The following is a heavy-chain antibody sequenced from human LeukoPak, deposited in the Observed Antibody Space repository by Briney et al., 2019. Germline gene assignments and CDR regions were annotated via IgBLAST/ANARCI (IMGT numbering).Heavy chain of an antibody. Sequence: ASVTVSCKASGYTFTSYYMHWVRQAPGQGLEWMGLINPSGGSTSYAQKFQGRVTMTRDTSTSTVYMELSSLRSEDTAVYYCARDGSYYDILTGYYTPLYGMDVWGQGTTVTVSS. V-gene: IGHV1-46*01. CDR2: INPSGGST. J-gene: IGHJ6*02. CDR3: ARDGSYYDILTGYYTPLYGMDV. CDR1: GYTFTSYY. D-gene: IGHD3-9*01.